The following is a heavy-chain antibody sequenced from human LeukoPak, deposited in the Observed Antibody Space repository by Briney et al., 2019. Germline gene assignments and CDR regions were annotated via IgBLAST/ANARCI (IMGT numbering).Heavy chain of an antibody. J-gene: IGHJ4*02. CDR3: ARVRKRFVEDY. D-gene: IGHD2-15*01. CDR2: INPSGGST. CDR1: GYTFTSYY. V-gene: IGHV1-46*01. Sequence: GASVKVSCKASGYTFTSYYMHWVRQAPGQGLEWMGIINPSGGSTSYAQKFQGRVTMTRDTSTSTVYIELSSLRSEDTAVYYCARVRKRFVEDYWGQGTLVTVSS.